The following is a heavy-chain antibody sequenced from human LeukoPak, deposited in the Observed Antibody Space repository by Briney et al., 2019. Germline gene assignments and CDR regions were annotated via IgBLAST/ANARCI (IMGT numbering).Heavy chain of an antibody. J-gene: IGHJ1*01. CDR2: ISSSSSYI. CDR1: GFTFSSYS. CDR3: ATFLAIVTARDSLYFQH. V-gene: IGHV3-21*04. D-gene: IGHD3-3*02. Sequence: GGSLRLSCAASGFTFSSYSMNWVRQAPGKGLEWVSSISSSSSYIYYADSVKGRFTISRDNSKNTLHLQMNSLRAEDTAVYYCATFLAIVTARDSLYFQHWGLGTLVTVSS.